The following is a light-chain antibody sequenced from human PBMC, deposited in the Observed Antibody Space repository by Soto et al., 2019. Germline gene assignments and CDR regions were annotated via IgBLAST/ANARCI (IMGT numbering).Light chain of an antibody. CDR1: QSISSW. V-gene: IGKV1-5*01. J-gene: IGKJ1*01. Sequence: DIQITQSPSTLSSSVVDRVTSTCRASQSISSWLAWYQQKPGKAPKLLIYDASSLESGVPSRFSGSGSGTEFTLTISSLQPDDFATYYCQQYNSYSWTFGQGTKVDIK. CDR3: QQYNSYSWT. CDR2: DAS.